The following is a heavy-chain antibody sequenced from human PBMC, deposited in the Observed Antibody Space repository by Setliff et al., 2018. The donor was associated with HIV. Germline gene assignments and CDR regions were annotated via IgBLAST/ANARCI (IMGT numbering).Heavy chain of an antibody. J-gene: IGHJ5*02. D-gene: IGHD1-26*01. CDR3: ARARLQGIVTAVGPRDNCLDP. V-gene: IGHV1-18*01. Sequence: ASVKVSCKASGYTFTSYGISWVRQAPGQGLEWMGWISAYNGNTNYVQKLQGRVTMTTDTSTSTAYMELRSLTSDDTAVYYCARARLQGIVTAVGPRDNCLDPWGQGTRVTVSS. CDR2: ISAYNGNT. CDR1: GYTFTSYG.